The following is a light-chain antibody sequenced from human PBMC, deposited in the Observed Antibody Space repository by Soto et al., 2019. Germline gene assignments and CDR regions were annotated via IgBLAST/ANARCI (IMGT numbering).Light chain of an antibody. Sequence: EIVLTQSPGTLSLSPGERATISCRVSQSVRSFYLAWYQQKPGQAPRLLIYGASSRATGIPDRFSGSGSGTDFTLTISRLEPEDFAMYYCQHYGSSPPYTFGQGTKLEIK. J-gene: IGKJ2*01. CDR2: GAS. CDR3: QHYGSSPPYT. CDR1: QSVRSFY. V-gene: IGKV3-20*01.